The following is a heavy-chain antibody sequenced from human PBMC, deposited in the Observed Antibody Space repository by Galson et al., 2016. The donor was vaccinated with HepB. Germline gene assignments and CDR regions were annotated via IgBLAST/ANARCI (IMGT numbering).Heavy chain of an antibody. CDR1: GDSVSSGIFY. Sequence: SETLSLTCTVSGDSVSSGIFYWSWIRQPPGKGLEWIGNIYYSGSTNYNPSLKSRVTISVDTSKNQFSLNLSRVSTTDTAVYYCAGGVISVAGMLYWGQGALVTVSS. CDR2: IYYSGST. CDR3: AGGVISVAGMLY. D-gene: IGHD6-19*01. V-gene: IGHV4-61*01. J-gene: IGHJ4*02.